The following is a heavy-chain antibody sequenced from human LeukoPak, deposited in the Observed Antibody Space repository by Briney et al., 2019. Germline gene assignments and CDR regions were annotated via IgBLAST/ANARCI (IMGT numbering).Heavy chain of an antibody. CDR2: FDPEDGET. CDR3: ATDTGANNYYYYGMDV. Sequence: ASVKVSCKVSGYTLTELSMHWVRQAPGKGLEWVGGFDPEDGETIYAQKFQGRVTMTVDTSTDTAYMELSSLRSEDTAVYYCATDTGANNYYYYGMDVWGQGTTVTVSS. J-gene: IGHJ6*02. V-gene: IGHV1-24*01. CDR1: GYTLTELS. D-gene: IGHD1-26*01.